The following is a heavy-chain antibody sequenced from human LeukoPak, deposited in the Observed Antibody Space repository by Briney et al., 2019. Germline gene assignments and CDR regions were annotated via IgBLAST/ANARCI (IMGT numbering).Heavy chain of an antibody. CDR2: LNPNSGNA. V-gene: IGHV1-8*03. Sequence: GASVKVSCKASGYIFTTYDIGWVRQATGQGLEWMGWLNPNSGNAGYAQKFQGRVTISGNTSISTAYMELSSLRSDDTAIYYCARRKFLGWFDPWGQGTLVTVSS. J-gene: IGHJ5*02. CDR1: GYIFTTYD. D-gene: IGHD7-27*01. CDR3: ARRKFLGWFDP.